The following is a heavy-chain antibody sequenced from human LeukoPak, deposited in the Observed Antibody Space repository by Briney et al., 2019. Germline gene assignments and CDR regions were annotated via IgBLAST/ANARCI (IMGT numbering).Heavy chain of an antibody. CDR2: FYDRGST. CDR3: AKSHFWSGYASDY. J-gene: IGHJ4*02. Sequence: SETLSLTCIVSGASFTNDYWYWIRQSPGEGLQWIGCFYDRGSTSYNPSLKSRVALSVDTSKDQFFLSLNSVTAADTAVYYCAKSHFWSGYASDYWGRGILVTVSS. CDR1: GASFTNDY. V-gene: IGHV4-4*09. D-gene: IGHD3-3*02.